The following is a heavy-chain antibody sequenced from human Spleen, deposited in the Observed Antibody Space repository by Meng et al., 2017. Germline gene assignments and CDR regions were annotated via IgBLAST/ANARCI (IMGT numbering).Heavy chain of an antibody. V-gene: IGHV1-2*02. CDR3: TRDFGSFDY. J-gene: IGHJ4*02. D-gene: IGHD3-3*01. CDR1: GYTFIDYN. Sequence: QVQLVQLGAEVMKPGASVKVSCKASGYTFIDYNIHWVRQAPGQGLEWMGWITPKNGGAHYIQKFQGRVTMTRDTSISTAYMELSRLGSDDTAVYYCTRDFGSFDYWGQGTLVTVSS. CDR2: ITPKNGGA.